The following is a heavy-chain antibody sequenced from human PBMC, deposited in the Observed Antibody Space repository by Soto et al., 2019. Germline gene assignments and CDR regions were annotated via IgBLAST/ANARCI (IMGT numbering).Heavy chain of an antibody. CDR2: INPSGGST. D-gene: IGHD2-2*01. CDR1: GYTFTSYY. V-gene: IGHV1-46*01. Sequence: QVQLVQSGAEVTKPGASVKVSCKASGYTFTSYYMHWVRQAPGQGLEWMGIINPSGGSTSYAQKCQGGVTMTSDKFRSPVYVVFSSLRSEDTGVYYCAREIYCSSTGYHDGANRFDPWGQGTLVIVSS. CDR3: AREIYCSSTGYHDGANRFDP. J-gene: IGHJ5*02.